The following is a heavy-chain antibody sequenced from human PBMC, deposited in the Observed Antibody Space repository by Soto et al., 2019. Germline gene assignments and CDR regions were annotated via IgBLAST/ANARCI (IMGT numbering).Heavy chain of an antibody. CDR2: INHSGST. J-gene: IGHJ5*02. Sequence: SETLSLTCAVYGGSFSGYYWSWIRQPPGKGLEWIGEINHSGSTNYNPSLKSRVTISVDTSKNQFSLKLSSVTAAGTAVYYCARGRGGAAAYSGWFDPWGQGTLVTVSS. V-gene: IGHV4-34*01. D-gene: IGHD6-13*01. CDR3: ARGRGGAAAYSGWFDP. CDR1: GGSFSGYY.